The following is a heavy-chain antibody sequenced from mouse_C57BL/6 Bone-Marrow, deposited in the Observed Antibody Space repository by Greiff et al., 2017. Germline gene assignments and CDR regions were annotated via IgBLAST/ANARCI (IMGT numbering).Heavy chain of an antibody. CDR1: GYTFTGYW. CDR2: ILPGSGST. D-gene: IGHD2-1*01. Sequence: QVQLQQSGAELMKPGASVKLSCKATGYTFTGYWIEWVKQRPGHGLEWIGEILPGSGSTNYNEQFKGKATFTADTSSNTAYMQLSRLTTEDSAISYCARYYGKGDYAMVYWGHGTSVPVSS. V-gene: IGHV1-9*01. CDR3: ARYYGKGDYAMVY. J-gene: IGHJ4*01.